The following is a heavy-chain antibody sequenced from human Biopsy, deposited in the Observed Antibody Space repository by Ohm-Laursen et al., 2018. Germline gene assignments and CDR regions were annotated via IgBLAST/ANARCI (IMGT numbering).Heavy chain of an antibody. CDR1: GGSISSGGSY. CDR2: IFNSANT. CDR3: ARGDYFDSNGYFWFDP. Sequence: SQTLSLTCPVSGGSISSGGSYWSWIRPRPGKGLEWIGYIFNSANTYYNPSLKNLITISGDTSKNQFSLKLNSVTAADAAVYYCARGDYFDSNGYFWFDPWGQGTLVTVSS. D-gene: IGHD3-22*01. V-gene: IGHV4-31*01. J-gene: IGHJ5*02.